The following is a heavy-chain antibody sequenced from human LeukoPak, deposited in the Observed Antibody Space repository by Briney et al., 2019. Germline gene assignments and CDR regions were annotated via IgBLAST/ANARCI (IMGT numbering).Heavy chain of an antibody. J-gene: IGHJ5*02. V-gene: IGHV4-34*01. CDR1: GGSFSGYY. CDR3: ARLEHGHYAGPWFDP. Sequence: SETLSLTCAVYGGSFSGYYWSWIRQPPGMGLEWIGEINHSGSTNYNTSLKSRVTISVETSKNQFSLKLSSVTAAASAVFYFARLEHGHYAGPWFDPWGEGTLVTVSS. D-gene: IGHD4-17*01. CDR2: INHSGST.